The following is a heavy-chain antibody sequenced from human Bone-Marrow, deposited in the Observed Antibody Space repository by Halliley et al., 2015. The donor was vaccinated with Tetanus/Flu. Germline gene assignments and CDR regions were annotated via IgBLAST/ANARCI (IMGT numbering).Heavy chain of an antibody. CDR3: VRDVLR. D-gene: IGHD3-16*01. CDR2: INGDGSSP. J-gene: IGHJ4*02. V-gene: IGHV3-74*03. Sequence: VWVSCINGDGSSPTYADSVKGRFTISRDNAKNTLYLQMNSLRAEDTAVYYCVRDVLRGGQGTLVTVSS.